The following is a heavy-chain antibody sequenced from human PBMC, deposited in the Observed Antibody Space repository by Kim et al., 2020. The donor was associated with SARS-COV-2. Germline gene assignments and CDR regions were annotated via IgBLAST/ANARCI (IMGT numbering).Heavy chain of an antibody. CDR3: ARVPRSRTRITMVRGVINYDYGMDV. CDR2: INAGNSNT. CDR1: GYTFTSYA. Sequence: ASVKVSCKASGYTFTSYAMHWVRQAPGQRLEWMGWINAGNSNTKYSQKFQGRVTITRDTSASTAYMELSSLRSEDTAVYYCARVPRSRTRITMVRGVINYDYGMDVWGQGTTVTVSS. D-gene: IGHD3-10*01. V-gene: IGHV1-3*01. J-gene: IGHJ6*02.